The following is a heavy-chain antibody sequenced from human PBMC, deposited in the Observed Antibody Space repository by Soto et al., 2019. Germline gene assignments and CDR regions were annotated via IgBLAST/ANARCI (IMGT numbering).Heavy chain of an antibody. Sequence: GGSLRLSCAGSGFMFSAYTMTWVRQAPGKGLEWLSSISADSSYIDYADSLRGRFTVSRDNARKSLYLQIDILGAEDTAVYYCATPYYCNHWGPGTLVTVSS. CDR1: GFMFSAYT. D-gene: IGHD3-22*01. V-gene: IGHV3-21*01. CDR2: ISADSSYI. CDR3: ATPYYCNH. J-gene: IGHJ5*02.